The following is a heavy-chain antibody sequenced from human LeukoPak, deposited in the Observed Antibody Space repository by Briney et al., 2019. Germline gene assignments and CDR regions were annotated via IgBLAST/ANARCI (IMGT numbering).Heavy chain of an antibody. CDR2: IYYSGST. D-gene: IGHD4-23*01. CDR1: GGSISSYY. J-gene: IGHJ3*02. V-gene: IGHV4-59*01. Sequence: SETLSLTCTVSGGSISSYYWNWIRQPPGKGLEWIGYIYYSGSTNYNPSLKSRVTISVDTSKNQFSLTLSSVTAADTAVYCCARGRPTTVVTTAFDIWGQGTMVTVSS. CDR3: ARGRPTTVVTTAFDI.